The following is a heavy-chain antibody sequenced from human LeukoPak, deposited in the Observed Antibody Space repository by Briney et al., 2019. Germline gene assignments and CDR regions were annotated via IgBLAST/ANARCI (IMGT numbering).Heavy chain of an antibody. D-gene: IGHD3-3*01. CDR3: ARSRLRFLSSGY. CDR2: ISSTSSYI. V-gene: IGHV3-21*04. J-gene: IGHJ4*02. CDR1: GFTFSSYS. Sequence: PGGSLRLSCEVSGFTFSSYSMNWVRQAPGKGLEWVSSISSTSSYIYYADSVKGRFTISRDNAKNSLYLQMNSLRAEDTAVYYCARSRLRFLSSGYWGQGTLVTVSS.